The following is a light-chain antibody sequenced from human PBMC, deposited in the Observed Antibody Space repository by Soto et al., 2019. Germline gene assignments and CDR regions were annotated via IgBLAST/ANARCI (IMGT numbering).Light chain of an antibody. CDR3: SSYTNSRTYV. V-gene: IGLV2-14*03. Sequence: QSVLTQPASVSGSPGQSITISCTGTSSDVGAYNYVSWYQQHPGKAPKLMIYDVSNRPSGVSNRFSGSKSGNTASLTISGLQADDEAEYYCSSYTNSRTYVFGSGTKVTVL. CDR2: DVS. CDR1: SSDVGAYNY. J-gene: IGLJ1*01.